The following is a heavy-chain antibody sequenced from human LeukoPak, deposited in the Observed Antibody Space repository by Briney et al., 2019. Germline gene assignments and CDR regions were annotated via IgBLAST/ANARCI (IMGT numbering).Heavy chain of an antibody. CDR2: INHSGST. CDR3: ARVDYGDYSKDFDY. Sequence: SETLSLTCAVYGESFSGYYWSWIRQPPGKGLEWIGEINHSGSTNYNPSLKSRVTISVDTSRNQFSLKLSSVTAADTAVYYCARVDYGDYSKDFDYWGQGTLVTVSS. J-gene: IGHJ4*02. CDR1: GESFSGYY. D-gene: IGHD4-17*01. V-gene: IGHV4-34*01.